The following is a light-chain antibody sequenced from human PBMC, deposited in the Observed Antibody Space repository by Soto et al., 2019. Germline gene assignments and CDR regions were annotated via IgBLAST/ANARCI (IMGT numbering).Light chain of an antibody. CDR1: QSLSFN. J-gene: IGKJ1*01. V-gene: IGKV3-15*01. CDR3: QQYYSYPS. Sequence: EIVMTQSPATLSVSPGERATLSCRASQSLSFNLAWYQQKPGQAPRLLIYAASTRATGIPARFSGSGSGTEFTLTISSLQSEDFATYYCQQYYSYPSFGQGTKVDIK. CDR2: AAS.